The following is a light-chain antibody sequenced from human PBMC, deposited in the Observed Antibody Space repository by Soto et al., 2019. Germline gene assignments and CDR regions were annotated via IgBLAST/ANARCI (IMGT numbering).Light chain of an antibody. CDR2: AAS. CDR1: QAIRAY. V-gene: IGKV1-27*01. CDR3: QKYGGAPYT. Sequence: DIPMTQSPSSLSASVGDRVTITCRASQAIRAYLVWYQQRPGKVPSLLIYAASTLQSGVPSRFSGSGFGTDFPLTISSLQSEDVAAYYCQKYGGAPYTVGPGTKVDL. J-gene: IGKJ3*01.